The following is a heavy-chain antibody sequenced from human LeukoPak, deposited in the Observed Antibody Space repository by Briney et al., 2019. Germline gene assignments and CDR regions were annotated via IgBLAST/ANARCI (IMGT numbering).Heavy chain of an antibody. D-gene: IGHD1-26*01. Sequence: PSETLSLTCTVSGGSIGGYYWSWIRQPPGKGLEWIGYVYNSGSTNYNPSLKSRVTISIDTSRNQFSLRLNSVTATDTAVYYCARRGGRGSSYWFDPWGQGTLVTVSS. V-gene: IGHV4-59*08. CDR3: ARRGGRGSSYWFDP. CDR1: GGSIGGYY. J-gene: IGHJ5*02. CDR2: VYNSGST.